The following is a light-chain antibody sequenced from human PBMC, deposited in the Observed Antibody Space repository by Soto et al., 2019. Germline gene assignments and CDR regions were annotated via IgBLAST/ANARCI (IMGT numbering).Light chain of an antibody. J-gene: IGKJ1*01. Sequence: DIQMTQSPSTLSASVGDRVTITCRASQSVDTCLAWYQQKPGKAPHLLIYKASSLETGVPSRFSGSGSVTEFTLTISSLQHDDCATYYCQQFYRYPWTFGQGTKVEIK. V-gene: IGKV1-5*03. CDR3: QQFYRYPWT. CDR2: KAS. CDR1: QSVDTC.